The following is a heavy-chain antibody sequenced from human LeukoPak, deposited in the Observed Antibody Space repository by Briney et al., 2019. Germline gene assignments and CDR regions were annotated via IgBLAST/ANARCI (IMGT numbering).Heavy chain of an antibody. Sequence: GGSLRLSCAASGFTFDSHAMRWVRQAPGKGLEWVSSISGSGGSTYYVDFVKGRFTISRDNSKNTLYLQMNSLRAEDTAVYYCAKGRASGTLYYYGMDVWGKGTTVTVSA. CDR2: ISGSGGST. CDR1: GFTFDSHA. V-gene: IGHV3-23*01. J-gene: IGHJ6*04. CDR3: AKGRASGTLYYYGMDV. D-gene: IGHD1-1*01.